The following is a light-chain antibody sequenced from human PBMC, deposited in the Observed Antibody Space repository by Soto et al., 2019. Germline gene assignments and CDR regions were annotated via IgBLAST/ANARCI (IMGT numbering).Light chain of an antibody. V-gene: IGLV2-8*01. J-gene: IGLJ3*02. Sequence: QSVLTQPPSASGSPGQSVTISCTGTSSDVGGYKYVSWYQQHPGKAPKLLIYEVNKRPSGVPDRFSGSKSGNTASLTVSGLQAAYEADYCCSSYAGSYNWVFGGGTKVTVL. CDR2: EVN. CDR3: SSYAGSYNWV. CDR1: SSDVGGYKY.